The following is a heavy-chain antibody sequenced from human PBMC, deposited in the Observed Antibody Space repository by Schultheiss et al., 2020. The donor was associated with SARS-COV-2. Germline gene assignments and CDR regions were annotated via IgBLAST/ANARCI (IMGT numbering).Heavy chain of an antibody. Sequence: SQTLSLTCTVSGGSISTGSYYWSWIRQPAGKGLEWIGRIYTSGSTNYNPSLKSRVTISVDTSKNQFSLKLSSVTAADTALYYCAKDIGGYYYDSSGPPGYYGMDVWGQGTTVTVSS. V-gene: IGHV4-61*02. CDR2: IYTSGST. J-gene: IGHJ6*02. CDR3: AKDIGGYYYDSSGPPGYYGMDV. D-gene: IGHD3-22*01. CDR1: GGSISTGSYY.